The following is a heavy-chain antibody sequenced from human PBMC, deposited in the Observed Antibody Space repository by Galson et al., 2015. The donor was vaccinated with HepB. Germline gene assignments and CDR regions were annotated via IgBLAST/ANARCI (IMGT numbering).Heavy chain of an antibody. CDR1: GFTFSSYG. J-gene: IGHJ3*02. D-gene: IGHD1-26*01. CDR2: ISYDGTDK. V-gene: IGHV3-30*18. CDR3: AKPGGSHGFYDSLHM. Sequence: SLRLSCAGSGFTFSSYGLHWVRQAPGKGLEGVALISYDGTDKNHADSVKGRFAISRDDSLNTLYLQMNSLRPEDTAVYYCAKPGGSHGFYDSLHMWGQGTMVTVSS.